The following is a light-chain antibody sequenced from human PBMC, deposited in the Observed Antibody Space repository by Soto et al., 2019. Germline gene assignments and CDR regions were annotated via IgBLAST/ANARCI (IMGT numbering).Light chain of an antibody. CDR3: SSYTSSSTHYV. CDR1: NSDVGSYIY. Sequence: QSALTQPASVSGSPGQSITISCTGTNSDVGSYIYVSWYQHHPGKVPKLLIYEVTNRPSGVSSRFSGSKSGNTASLTISGLQAEDEADYYCSSYTSSSTHYVFGTGTKLTVL. J-gene: IGLJ1*01. V-gene: IGLV2-14*01. CDR2: EVT.